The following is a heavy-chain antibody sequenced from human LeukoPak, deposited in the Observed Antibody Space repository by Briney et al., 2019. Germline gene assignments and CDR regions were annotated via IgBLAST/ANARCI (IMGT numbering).Heavy chain of an antibody. Sequence: GGSLRLSCAASGFTFSSYWMHWVRQAPGKGLVWVSRINSDGSSTSYADSVKGRFTISRDNAKNSLYLQMNSLRAEDTAVYYCAREGYWSTNWYKCGSLLRYFDLWGRGTLVTVSS. V-gene: IGHV3-74*01. D-gene: IGHD6-13*01. CDR3: AREGYWSTNWYKCGSLLRYFDL. CDR1: GFTFSSYW. J-gene: IGHJ2*01. CDR2: INSDGSST.